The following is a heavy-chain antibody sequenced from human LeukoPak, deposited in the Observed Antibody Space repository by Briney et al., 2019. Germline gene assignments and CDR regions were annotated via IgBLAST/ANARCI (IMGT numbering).Heavy chain of an antibody. J-gene: IGHJ5*02. Sequence: GGSLRLSCAASGFTFSSYWMSWVRQAPGRGLEWVANIKQDGSEKYYVDSVKGRFTISRDNAKNSLYLQMNSLRAEDTAVYYCARATASNWFDPWGQGTLVTASS. CDR3: ARATASNWFDP. V-gene: IGHV3-7*01. CDR2: IKQDGSEK. D-gene: IGHD2-21*01. CDR1: GFTFSSYW.